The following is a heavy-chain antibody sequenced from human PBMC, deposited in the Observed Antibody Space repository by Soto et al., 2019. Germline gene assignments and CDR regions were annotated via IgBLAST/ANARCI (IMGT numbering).Heavy chain of an antibody. D-gene: IGHD2-15*01. CDR1: GYTFTSYG. CDR3: ARAYSPGLFDP. V-gene: IGHV1-18*01. Sequence: QVKLVQSGAEVKKPGASVKVSCKASGYTFTSYGISWVRQAPGQGLEWMGWISANNGNTKYAQNFQGRVTMTKDTSTSTAYMELRSLRSDDTAVYYCARAYSPGLFDPWGQGTLVTVSS. CDR2: ISANNGNT. J-gene: IGHJ5*02.